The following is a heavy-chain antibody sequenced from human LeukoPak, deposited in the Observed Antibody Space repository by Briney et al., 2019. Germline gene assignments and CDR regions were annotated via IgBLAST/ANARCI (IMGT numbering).Heavy chain of an antibody. D-gene: IGHD6-19*01. CDR3: ASSGWWAANDY. CDR2: INSDGSTT. V-gene: IGHV3-74*01. CDR1: GFTFSIYW. Sequence: GGSLRLSCAASGFTFSIYWMHWVRQAPGKGLVWVSRINSDGSTTNYADSVKGRFTISRGNAKNTLYLQMNSLRAEDTAVYYCASSGWWAANDYWGQGTLVTVSS. J-gene: IGHJ4*02.